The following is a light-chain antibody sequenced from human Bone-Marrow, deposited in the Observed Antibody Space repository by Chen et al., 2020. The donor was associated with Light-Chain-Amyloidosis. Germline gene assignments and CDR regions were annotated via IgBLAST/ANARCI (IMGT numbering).Light chain of an antibody. CDR2: REA. J-gene: IGLJ2*01. V-gene: IGLV3-25*03. CDR1: DLPTEY. CDR3: QSADSRGTDEVI. Sequence: SYELTQPPSVSVSPGQTARITCSGDDLPTEYAYWYQQKPGQAPVLVIHREAERPSGISERFSGASSGTTATLTISGVQAEDEADYHCQSADSRGTDEVIFGGGTKLTVL.